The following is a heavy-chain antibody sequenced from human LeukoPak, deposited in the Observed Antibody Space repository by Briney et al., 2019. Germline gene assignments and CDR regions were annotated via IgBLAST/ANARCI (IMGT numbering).Heavy chain of an antibody. CDR2: IWYDGSNK. J-gene: IGHJ4*02. CDR3: ARVSGYSGTWYVDY. D-gene: IGHD6-13*01. Sequence: GGSLRLSCVASGFTFKSYGMHWVRQAPGKGLEWVAIIWYDGSNKYYADFVKGRFTTSRDNSKNTLYLQMNSLRADDTAVYYCARVSGYSGTWYVDYWGQGTLVTASS. CDR1: GFTFKSYG. V-gene: IGHV3-33*01.